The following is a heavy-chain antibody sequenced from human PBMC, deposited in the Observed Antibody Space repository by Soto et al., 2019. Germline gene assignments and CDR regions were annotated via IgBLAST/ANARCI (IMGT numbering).Heavy chain of an antibody. Sequence: SGPTLVNPTETLTLTCTVSGFSLSNARMGVSWIRQPPGKALEWLAHIFSNDEKSYSTSLKSRLTISKDTSKSQVVLTMTNMDPVDTATYYCARYSHDFWSGYPYYYMDVWGKGTTVTVSS. V-gene: IGHV2-26*01. CDR1: GFSLSNARMG. J-gene: IGHJ6*03. D-gene: IGHD3-3*01. CDR3: ARYSHDFWSGYPYYYMDV. CDR2: IFSNDEK.